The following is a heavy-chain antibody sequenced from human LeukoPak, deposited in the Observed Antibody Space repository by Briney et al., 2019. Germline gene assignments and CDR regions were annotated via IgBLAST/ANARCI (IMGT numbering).Heavy chain of an antibody. J-gene: IGHJ5*02. CDR1: GGSITDYH. D-gene: IGHD3-10*01. CDR2: IYNRGST. Sequence: SETLSLTCTVSGGSITDYHWSWIRQPPGKGLEYIGYIYNRGSTFYNPSLKSRVTISTDTSKKQFSLKLTSVTAADTAVYYCARGAGGCRFDPWGQGTLVTVSS. V-gene: IGHV4-59*01. CDR3: ARGAGGCRFDP.